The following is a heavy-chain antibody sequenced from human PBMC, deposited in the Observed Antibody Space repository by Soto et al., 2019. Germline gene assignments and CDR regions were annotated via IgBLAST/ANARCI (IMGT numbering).Heavy chain of an antibody. CDR2: INHSGST. D-gene: IGHD6-19*01. CDR1: GGSFSGYY. CDR3: ARAVAGTARGDYYYYGMDV. J-gene: IGHJ6*02. Sequence: KPSETLSLTCAVYGGSFSGYYWSWIRQPPGKGLEWIGEINHSGSTNYNPSLKSRVTISVDTSKNQFSLKLSSVTAADTAVYYCARAVAGTARGDYYYYGMDVWGQGTTVTVSS. V-gene: IGHV4-34*01.